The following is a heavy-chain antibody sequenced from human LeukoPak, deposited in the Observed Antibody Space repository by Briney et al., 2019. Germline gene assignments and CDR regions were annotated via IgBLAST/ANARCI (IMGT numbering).Heavy chain of an antibody. D-gene: IGHD6-13*01. J-gene: IGHJ5*02. CDR3: ARRKYSSSPIDP. V-gene: IGHV4-39*01. CDR1: GVSISSSNSY. CDR2: IYYSGST. Sequence: PSETLSLTCTVSGVSISSSNSYWGWIRQPPGKGLEWIGRIYYSGSTDYNPSLKSRVTISVDTSKNQFSLKLSSVTAADTAVYYCARRKYSSSPIDPWGQGTLVTVSS.